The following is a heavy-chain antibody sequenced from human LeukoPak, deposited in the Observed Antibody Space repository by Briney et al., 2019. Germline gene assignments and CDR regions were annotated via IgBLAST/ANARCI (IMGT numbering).Heavy chain of an antibody. CDR2: ISSSSSYI. D-gene: IGHD3-10*01. Sequence: ETLSLTCTVSGDSISNFYWSWIRQPPGKGLEWVSSISSSSSYIYYADSVKGRFAISRDNAKNSLYLQMNSLRAEDTAVYYCARDKGPYYYLSYWGQGTLVTVSS. CDR1: GDSISNFY. CDR3: ARDKGPYYYLSY. V-gene: IGHV3-21*01. J-gene: IGHJ4*02.